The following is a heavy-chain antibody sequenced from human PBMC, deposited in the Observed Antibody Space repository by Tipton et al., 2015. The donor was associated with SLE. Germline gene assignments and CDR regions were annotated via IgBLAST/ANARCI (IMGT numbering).Heavy chain of an antibody. J-gene: IGHJ6*02. Sequence: TLSLTCSVSGGSISSNYWIWIRQPPGKGLEWIGYISGGGGTNHNPSLKSRVAISVDPAKNQFSLKLTSVTAADTAVYYCARGMVTWRGAIIGVDVWGQGTTVNVSS. CDR2: ISGGGGT. CDR3: ARGMVTWRGAIIGVDV. CDR1: GGSISSNY. V-gene: IGHV4-59*08. D-gene: IGHD2-21*02.